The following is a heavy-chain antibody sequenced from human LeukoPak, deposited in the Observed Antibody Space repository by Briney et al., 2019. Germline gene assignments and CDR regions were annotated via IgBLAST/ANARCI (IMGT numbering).Heavy chain of an antibody. V-gene: IGHV3-30-3*01. D-gene: IGHD2-2*01. Sequence: PGGSLRLSCAASGFTFSSYAMSWVRQAPGKGLEWVAVISYDGSNKYYADSVKGRFTISRDNSKNTLYLQMNSLRAEDTAVYYCARDYCSSTSCYGYYYYYGMDVWGQGTTVTVSS. J-gene: IGHJ6*02. CDR3: ARDYCSSTSCYGYYYYYGMDV. CDR2: ISYDGSNK. CDR1: GFTFSSYA.